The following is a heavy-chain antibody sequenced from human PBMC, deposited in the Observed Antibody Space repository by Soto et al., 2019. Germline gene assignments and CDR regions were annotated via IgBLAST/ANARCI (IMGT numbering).Heavy chain of an antibody. D-gene: IGHD1-26*01. CDR1: GFTFSSYG. Sequence: GGSLRLSCAASGFTFSSYGMHWVRQAPGKGLEWVAVIWYDGSNKYYADSVKGRFTISRDNSKNTLYLQMNSLRAEDTAVYYCAKDTRSGSYLDYYYGMDVWGQGTTVTVSS. CDR3: AKDTRSGSYLDYYYGMDV. J-gene: IGHJ6*02. V-gene: IGHV3-33*06. CDR2: IWYDGSNK.